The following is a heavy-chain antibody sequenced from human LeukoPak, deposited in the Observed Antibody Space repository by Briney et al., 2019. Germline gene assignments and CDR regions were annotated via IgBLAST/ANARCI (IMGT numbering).Heavy chain of an antibody. CDR3: TRDNIVVVVAATPGHYYYYYYMDV. J-gene: IGHJ6*03. CDR1: GFTFSSYA. Sequence: GGSLRLSCAASGFTFSSYAMSWVRQAPGKGLEWVGFIRSKAYGGTTEYAASVKGRFTISRDDSKSIAYLQMNSLKTEDTAVYYCTRDNIVVVVAATPGHYYYYYYMDVWGKGTTVTISS. V-gene: IGHV3-49*04. D-gene: IGHD2-15*01. CDR2: IRSKAYGGTT.